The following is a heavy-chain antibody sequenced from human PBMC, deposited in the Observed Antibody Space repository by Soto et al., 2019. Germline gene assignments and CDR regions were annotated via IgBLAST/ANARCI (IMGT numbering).Heavy chain of an antibody. CDR2: IYYSGST. Sequence: SETLSLTCTVSGGSISSSSYYWGWIRQPPGKGLEWIGSIYYSGSTYYNPPLKSRVTISVDTSKNQFSLKLSSVTAADTAVYYCARRPDYALWVYWGQGTLVTVSS. CDR3: ARRPDYALWVY. V-gene: IGHV4-39*01. D-gene: IGHD2-2*01. J-gene: IGHJ4*02. CDR1: GGSISSSSYY.